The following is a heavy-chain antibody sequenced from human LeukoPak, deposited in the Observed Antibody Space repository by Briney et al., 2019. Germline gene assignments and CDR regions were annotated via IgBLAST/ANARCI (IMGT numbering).Heavy chain of an antibody. CDR2: IYSGGST. Sequence: GGSLRISCAASGFTVSSDYMSWVRQAPGKGLEWVSVIYSGGSTYYADSVKGRFTISRDNSKNTLYLQMNSLRAEDTAVYYCMVRGFVSFDYWGQGTLVTVSS. J-gene: IGHJ4*02. D-gene: IGHD3-10*01. V-gene: IGHV3-66*01. CDR1: GFTVSSDY. CDR3: MVRGFVSFDY.